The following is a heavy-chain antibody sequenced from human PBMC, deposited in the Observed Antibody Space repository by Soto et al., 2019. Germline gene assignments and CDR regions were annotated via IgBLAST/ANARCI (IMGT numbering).Heavy chain of an antibody. J-gene: IGHJ3*02. CDR2: IYHRGST. CDR1: GASISSNNW. V-gene: IGHV4-4*02. Sequence: SETLSLTCAVSGASISSNNWWSWVRQPPGKGLEWIGEIYHRGSTNYNPSLKSRVTISVDKSKNQFSLKLSSVTAADTAVYYCARAGDYPLTGAFDIWGQGPMVTVSS. D-gene: IGHD4-17*01. CDR3: ARAGDYPLTGAFDI.